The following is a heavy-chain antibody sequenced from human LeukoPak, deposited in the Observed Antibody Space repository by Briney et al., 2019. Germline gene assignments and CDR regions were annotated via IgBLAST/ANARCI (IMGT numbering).Heavy chain of an antibody. V-gene: IGHV3-30*18. D-gene: IGHD6-19*01. Sequence: PGRSLRLSYAASGFTFSSYGMHWVRQAPGKGLEWVAVISYDGSNKYYADSVKGRFTISRDNFKNTLYLQMNSLRAEDTAVYYCAKGRPGFYSSGWYPWSWFDPWGQGTLVTVSS. CDR2: ISYDGSNK. J-gene: IGHJ5*02. CDR3: AKGRPGFYSSGWYPWSWFDP. CDR1: GFTFSSYG.